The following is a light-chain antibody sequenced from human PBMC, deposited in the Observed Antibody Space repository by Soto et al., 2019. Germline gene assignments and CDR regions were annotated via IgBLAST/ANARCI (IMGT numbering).Light chain of an antibody. J-gene: IGKJ4*01. V-gene: IGKV3-11*01. CDR1: QSVSNY. Sequence: EIVLTQSPATLSLSPGERAALYCRASQSVSNYLAWYQQKPGQAPRLLIYEASNRASGIPARFSGSGSGTDFTLTISSLEPEDFAVYYCQQRSYWLSFGGGTKVEIK. CDR2: EAS. CDR3: QQRSYWLS.